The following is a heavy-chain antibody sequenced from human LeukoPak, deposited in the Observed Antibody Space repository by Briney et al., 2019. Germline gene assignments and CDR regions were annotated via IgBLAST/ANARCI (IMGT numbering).Heavy chain of an antibody. CDR3: GRARSGYDFDY. CDR1: GFTFSSYW. CDR2: ISASGGST. Sequence: PGGSLRLSCAASGFTFSSYWMSWVRQAPGKGLEWVSAISASGGSTYYADSVKGRFTISRDNSKNTLYLQMNSLRADDAAVYYCGRARSGYDFDYWGQGTLVTVSS. J-gene: IGHJ4*02. V-gene: IGHV3-23*01. D-gene: IGHD5-12*01.